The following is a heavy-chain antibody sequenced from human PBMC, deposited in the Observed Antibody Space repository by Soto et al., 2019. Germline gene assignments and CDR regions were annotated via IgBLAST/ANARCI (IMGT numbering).Heavy chain of an antibody. CDR3: ARDPGQDEAMDY. Sequence: QVQVVESGGGVVQPGRSLRLSCVASGFAFSNFGMHWVRQVPGKGLEWVAVIWHNGKNKDYADYAKGRFTISRDNSKNILYLEMNSLRVEDRVVYYCARDPGQDEAMDYWGQGTLVTVSS. J-gene: IGHJ4*02. CDR2: IWHNGKNK. CDR1: GFAFSNFG. V-gene: IGHV3-33*01.